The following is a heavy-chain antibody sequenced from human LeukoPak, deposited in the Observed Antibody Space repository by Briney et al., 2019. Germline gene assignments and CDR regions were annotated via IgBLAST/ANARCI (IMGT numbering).Heavy chain of an antibody. CDR3: ARGGYDYVWGSYRFDY. CDR2: IYYSGST. D-gene: IGHD3-16*02. V-gene: IGHV4-59*01. J-gene: IGHJ4*02. CDR1: GGSFSGYY. Sequence: ASETLSLTCAVYGGSFSGYYWSWIRQPPGKGLEWIGYIYYSGSTNYNPSLKSRVTISVDTSKNQFSLKLSSVTAADTAVYYCARGGYDYVWGSYRFDYWGQGTLVTVSS.